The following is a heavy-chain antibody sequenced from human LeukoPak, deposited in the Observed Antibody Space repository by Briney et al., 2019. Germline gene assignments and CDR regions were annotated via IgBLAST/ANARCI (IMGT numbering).Heavy chain of an antibody. V-gene: IGHV3-23*01. CDR3: AQSGQLDS. CDR2: ISAIGGKT. D-gene: IGHD2-8*02. Sequence: PGGSLRLSCAASGLTFSNFFMSWVRRAPGKGLEWVSSISAIGGKTYYTDSVKGRFTISRDNSRNMLYLQMNSLRVEDTALYYCAQSGQLDSWGQGTLVTVSS. J-gene: IGHJ4*02. CDR1: GLTFSNFF.